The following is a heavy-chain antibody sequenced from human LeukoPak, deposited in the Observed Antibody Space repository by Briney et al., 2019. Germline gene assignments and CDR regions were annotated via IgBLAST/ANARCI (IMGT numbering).Heavy chain of an antibody. CDR1: GYSFTSYW. V-gene: IGHV5-51*01. CDR2: IYPGDSDT. Sequence: GESLKISCKVSGYSFTSYWIGWVRQMPGKGLEWMGIIYPGDSDTRDSPSFQGQVTISADKSISTAYLQWSSLKASDTAMYYCAIHIPSPTMLKRGSYYYMDFWGKGTTVTVSS. D-gene: IGHD5-12*01. J-gene: IGHJ6*03. CDR3: AIHIPSPTMLKRGSYYYMDF.